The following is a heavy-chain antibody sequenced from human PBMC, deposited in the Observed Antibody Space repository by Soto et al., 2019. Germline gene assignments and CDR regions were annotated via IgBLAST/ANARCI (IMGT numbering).Heavy chain of an antibody. J-gene: IGHJ3*02. Sequence: LGESLKISCKGSGYSFTSYWIGWVRQMPGKGLEWMGIIYPGDSDTRYSPSFQGQVTISADKSISTAYLQWSSLKASDTAMYYCARPATYYYDSSGNDAFDIWGQGTMVTVSS. CDR3: ARPATYYYDSSGNDAFDI. D-gene: IGHD3-22*01. CDR1: GYSFTSYW. V-gene: IGHV5-51*01. CDR2: IYPGDSDT.